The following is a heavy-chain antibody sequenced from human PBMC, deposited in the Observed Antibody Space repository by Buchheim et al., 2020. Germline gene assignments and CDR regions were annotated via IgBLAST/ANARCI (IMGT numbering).Heavy chain of an antibody. Sequence: QVQLQESGPGLVKPSGTLSLTCAVSGGSISSSNWWSWVRQPPGKGLEWIGEIYHSGSTNYNPSLKSRVTISVDKSKNQFSLKLSSVTAADTAVYYCARVGPPYYYDSSVYWDWYFDLWGRGTL. J-gene: IGHJ2*01. D-gene: IGHD3-22*01. CDR1: GGSISSSNW. CDR3: ARVGPPYYYDSSVYWDWYFDL. V-gene: IGHV4-4*02. CDR2: IYHSGST.